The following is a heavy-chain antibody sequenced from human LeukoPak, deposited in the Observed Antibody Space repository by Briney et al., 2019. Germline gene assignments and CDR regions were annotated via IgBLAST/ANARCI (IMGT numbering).Heavy chain of an antibody. V-gene: IGHV3-33*03. CDR2: IWYDGSNK. CDR1: GFTFSNYD. CDR3: AKDNRRHYTSGPNPDSLH. D-gene: IGHD6-19*01. J-gene: IGHJ4*02. Sequence: GGSLRLSCAASGFTFSNYDMHWVRQAPGKGLEWVAVIWYDGSNKYYGDSVKGRFTISRDNAKNSLYLQMNSLRVEDTAFYYCAKDNRRHYTSGPNPDSLHWGQGALVTVSS.